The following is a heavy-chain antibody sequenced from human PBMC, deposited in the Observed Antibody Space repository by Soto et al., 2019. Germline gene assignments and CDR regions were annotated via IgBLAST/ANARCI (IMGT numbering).Heavy chain of an antibody. V-gene: IGHV3-73*01. J-gene: IGHJ5*02. D-gene: IGHD2-15*01. Sequence: EVQLVESGGGLVQPGGSMKLSCAASGFTSSGSAMHWVRLASGKGLEWVGRIRTKGNNYATAYGASVKGRFTISRDDSKNKAYLQMNSLKNEDTAVYYCTTSPDPDCSGICRNWFDPWGQGTLVTVSS. CDR1: GFTSSGSA. CDR3: TTSPDPDCSGICRNWFDP. CDR2: IRTKGNNYAT.